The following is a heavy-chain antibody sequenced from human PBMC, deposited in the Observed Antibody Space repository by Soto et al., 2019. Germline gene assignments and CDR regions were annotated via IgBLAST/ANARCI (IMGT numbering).Heavy chain of an antibody. CDR1: GGSISSGGYY. D-gene: IGHD4-17*01. V-gene: IGHV4-31*03. Sequence: SETLSLTCTVSGGSISSGGYYWSWIRQHPGKGLEWIGYIYYSGSTYYNPSLKSRVTISVDTSKNQFSLKLSSVTAADTAVYYCAKFRDYAFDLWGRGTLVTVSS. CDR3: AKFRDYAFDL. CDR2: IYYSGST. J-gene: IGHJ2*01.